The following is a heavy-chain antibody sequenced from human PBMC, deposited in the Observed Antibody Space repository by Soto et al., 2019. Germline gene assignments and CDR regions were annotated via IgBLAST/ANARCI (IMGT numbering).Heavy chain of an antibody. D-gene: IGHD2-2*02. J-gene: IGHJ5*02. CDR2: IIPIFGTA. Sequence: GASVKVSCKASGGTFSSYAISWVRQAPGQGLEWMGGIIPIFGTANYAQKFQGRVTITADESTSTAYMELSSLRSEDTAVYYCARAPFYCSSTSCYTSGWFDPWGQGTPVTVPS. CDR1: GGTFSSYA. V-gene: IGHV1-69*13. CDR3: ARAPFYCSSTSCYTSGWFDP.